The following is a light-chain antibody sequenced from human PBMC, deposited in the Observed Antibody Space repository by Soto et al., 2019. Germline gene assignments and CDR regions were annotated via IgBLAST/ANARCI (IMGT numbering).Light chain of an antibody. Sequence: PGERATLSCRASQGVSSDSLAWYQQKPGQAPRLLIIGASERVTTIPARFSGSGSGTEFTLSISSLQSDDFAVYYFQQYNTWPWTLGQGTQVEIK. CDR3: QQYNTWPWT. CDR2: GAS. V-gene: IGKV3-15*01. J-gene: IGKJ1*01. CDR1: QGVSSD.